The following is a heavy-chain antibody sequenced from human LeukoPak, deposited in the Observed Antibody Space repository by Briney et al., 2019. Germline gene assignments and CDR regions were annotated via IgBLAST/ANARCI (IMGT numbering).Heavy chain of an antibody. CDR1: GFTFSSYW. J-gene: IGHJ4*02. V-gene: IGHV3-7*01. CDR3: ARDEPLQWLAPFDY. D-gene: IGHD6-19*01. Sequence: GGSLRLSCAASGFTFSSYWMSWVRQAPGKGLEWVANIKQDGSEKYYVDSVKGRFTISRDNAKNSLYLQMNSLRADDTAVYYCARDEPLQWLAPFDYWGQGTLVTDSS. CDR2: IKQDGSEK.